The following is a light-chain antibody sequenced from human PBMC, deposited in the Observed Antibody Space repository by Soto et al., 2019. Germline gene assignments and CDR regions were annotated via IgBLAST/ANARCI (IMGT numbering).Light chain of an antibody. CDR2: EVS. CDR3: GSYAGSNNLI. J-gene: IGLJ2*01. CDR1: SSDIGAYNY. V-gene: IGLV2-8*01. Sequence: QSALTQPPSASGSPGQSVTISCTGTSSDIGAYNYVSWYQQHPGKAPKLIIYEVSKRHSGVADHFSSSKSGNKDSLNVSGIQAEYEADYHSGSYAGSNNLIFGAGKKQIVL.